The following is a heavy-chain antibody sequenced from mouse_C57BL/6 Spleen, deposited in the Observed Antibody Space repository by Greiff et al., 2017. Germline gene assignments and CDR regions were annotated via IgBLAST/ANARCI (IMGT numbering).Heavy chain of an antibody. Sequence: EVHLVESGGGLVKPGGSLKLSCAASGFTFSSYAMSWVRQTPEKRLEWVATISDGGSYTYYPDNVKGRFTISRDNAKNNLYLQMSHLKSEDTAMYYCARSNWAFDYWGQGTTLTVSS. CDR1: GFTFSSYA. CDR3: ARSNWAFDY. CDR2: ISDGGSYT. J-gene: IGHJ2*01. V-gene: IGHV5-4*01. D-gene: IGHD4-1*01.